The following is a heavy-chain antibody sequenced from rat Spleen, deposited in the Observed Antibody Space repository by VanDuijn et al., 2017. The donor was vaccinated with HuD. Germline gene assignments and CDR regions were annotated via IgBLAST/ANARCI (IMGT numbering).Heavy chain of an antibody. V-gene: IGHV5-29*01. CDR3: ARQWLTGSHWFFDF. CDR2: MSYDGTST. J-gene: IGHJ1*01. CDR1: GFIFSDFY. Sequence: EVQLVESDGGLMQPGGSLELSCAASGFIFSDFYMAWVRQAPTKGLEWVATMSYDGTSTYYRDSVKGRFTISRDNAKSTLYLQMDSLRSEDTATYYCARQWLTGSHWFFDFWGPGTMVTVSS. D-gene: IGHD1-4*01.